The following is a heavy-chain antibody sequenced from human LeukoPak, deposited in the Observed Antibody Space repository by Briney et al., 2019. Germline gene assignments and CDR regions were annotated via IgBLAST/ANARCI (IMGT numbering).Heavy chain of an antibody. CDR3: TTDEDWNYARKDV. V-gene: IGHV3-15*04. CDR2: TVSEIDGGTT. J-gene: IGHJ6*02. D-gene: IGHD1-7*01. Sequence: GSLRLSCAASGFTFNYAWMSWVRQVPGKGLEWVGQTVSEIDGGTTDYATPVKGRFTISRDDSKSTLYLQMNSLKIEDTAVYYCTTDEDWNYARKDVWGQGATVIVSS. CDR1: GFTFNYAW.